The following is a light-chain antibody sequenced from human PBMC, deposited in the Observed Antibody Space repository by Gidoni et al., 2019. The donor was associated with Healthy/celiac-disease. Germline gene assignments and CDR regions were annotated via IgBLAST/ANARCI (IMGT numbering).Light chain of an antibody. Sequence: DIQMIQSPSSLSASVGDRDTITCRASQSISSYLNWYQQKPGKAPKLLIYAASSLQSGDPSRFSGSGSGTDFTLTISSLQPEDFATYYCQQSYSTPPTFGQGTKVEIK. V-gene: IGKV1-39*01. CDR3: QQSYSTPPT. CDR2: AAS. J-gene: IGKJ1*01. CDR1: QSISSY.